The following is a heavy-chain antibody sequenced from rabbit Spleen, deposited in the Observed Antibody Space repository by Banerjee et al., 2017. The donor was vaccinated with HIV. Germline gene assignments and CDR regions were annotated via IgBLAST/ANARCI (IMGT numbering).Heavy chain of an antibody. CDR1: GLDFSSSDW. Sequence: QSLEESGGDLVKPGASLTLTCTASGLDFSSSDWIYWVRQAPGKGLEWIGYIDPIFGITYFANWAKGRFTISKTSSTTVTLQMTSLTAADTATYFCARDSGSSFSSYGMDLWGQGTLVTVS. V-gene: IGHV1S40*01. CDR3: ARDSGSSFSSYGMDL. D-gene: IGHD8-1*01. J-gene: IGHJ6*01. CDR2: IDPIFGIT.